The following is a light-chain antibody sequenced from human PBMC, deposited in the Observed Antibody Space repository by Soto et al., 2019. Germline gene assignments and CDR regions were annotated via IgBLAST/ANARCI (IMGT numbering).Light chain of an antibody. J-gene: IGKJ4*01. V-gene: IGKV2-24*01. Sequence: DIVMTQTPLSLPVTLGQPASISCRSSEGLAFLSWLHQRPGQPPRFLIYKISQRFSGVPDRFSGSGAGTNFTLKISGVEPEDVGVYYCMQATQFPVTFGGGTKVDIK. CDR1: EGLAF. CDR3: MQATQFPVT. CDR2: KIS.